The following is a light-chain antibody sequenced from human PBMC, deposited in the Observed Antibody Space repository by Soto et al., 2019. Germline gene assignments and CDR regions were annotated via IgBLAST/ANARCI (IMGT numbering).Light chain of an antibody. CDR3: SSYAGSKNFEL. Sequence: QSALTQPPSASGSPRQSVIISCTGTSSDVGGYNYVSWYQQHPGKAPKLMIYEVTKRPSGVPDRFSGSKSGNTASLTVSGLQAEDEADYYCSSYAGSKNFELFGGGTKVTVL. J-gene: IGLJ2*01. V-gene: IGLV2-8*01. CDR2: EVT. CDR1: SSDVGGYNY.